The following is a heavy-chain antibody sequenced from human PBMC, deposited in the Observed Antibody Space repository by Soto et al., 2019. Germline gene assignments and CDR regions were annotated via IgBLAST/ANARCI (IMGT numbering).Heavy chain of an antibody. CDR1: GFSLSTSGMC. Sequence: SGPTLVNPTQTLTLTCTFSGFSLSTSGMCVSWIRQPPGKALEWLARIDWDDDKYYSTSLKTRLTISKDTSKNQVVLTMTNMDPVDTATYYCAMEWLNPPYYYGMDVWGQGTTVTVSS. CDR3: AMEWLNPPYYYGMDV. CDR2: IDWDDDK. J-gene: IGHJ6*02. D-gene: IGHD3-3*01. V-gene: IGHV2-70*11.